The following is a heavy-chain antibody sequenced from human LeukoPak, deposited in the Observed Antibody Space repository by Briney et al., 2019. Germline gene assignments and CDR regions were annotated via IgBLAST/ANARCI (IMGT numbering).Heavy chain of an antibody. CDR3: AQKGGTDY. Sequence: GRSLRLSCAASGCTFSRFGMNWVRQAPGKGLEWVSYISSTGSPIYYADSVKGRFTISRDNAKNSLYLQMNSLRDDDTAVYYCAQKGGTDYWGQGTLVTVSS. CDR2: ISSTGSPI. CDR1: GCTFSRFG. V-gene: IGHV3-48*02. D-gene: IGHD2-15*01. J-gene: IGHJ4*02.